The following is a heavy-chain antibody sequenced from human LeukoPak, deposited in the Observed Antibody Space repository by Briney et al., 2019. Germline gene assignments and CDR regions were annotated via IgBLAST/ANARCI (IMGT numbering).Heavy chain of an antibody. Sequence: SETLSLTCTVSGASLSSYYWSWIRQPAGKGLEWIGRIYISGTTSYNPSLTSRVIMSIDTSKNQFSLKLSSVTAADTAVYYCAREVMATNDFDYWGQGTLVTVSS. CDR3: AREVMATNDFDY. V-gene: IGHV4-4*07. D-gene: IGHD5-24*01. CDR1: GASLSSYY. CDR2: IYISGTT. J-gene: IGHJ4*02.